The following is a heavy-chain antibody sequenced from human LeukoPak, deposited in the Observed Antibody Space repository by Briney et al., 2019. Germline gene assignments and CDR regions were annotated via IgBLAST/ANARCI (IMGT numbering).Heavy chain of an antibody. CDR2: INHSGST. J-gene: IGHJ3*02. CDR3: AKNYYDSSGYPKDAFDI. D-gene: IGHD3-22*01. CDR1: GGSFSGYY. V-gene: IGHV4-34*01. Sequence: PSETLSLTCAVYGGSFSGYYWSWIRQPPGKGLEWIGEINHSGSTNYNPSLKSRVTISVDTSKNQFSLKLSSVTAADTAVYYCAKNYYDSSGYPKDAFDIWGQGTMVTVSS.